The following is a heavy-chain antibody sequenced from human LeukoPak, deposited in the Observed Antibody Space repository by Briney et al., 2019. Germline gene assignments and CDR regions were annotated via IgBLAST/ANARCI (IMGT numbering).Heavy chain of an antibody. CDR2: ISGSGGST. D-gene: IGHD6-13*01. J-gene: IGHJ3*02. V-gene: IGHV3-23*01. CDR3: AKSRTQLDLYDAFDI. Sequence: GASLRLSCAASGFTFSSYAMSWVRQAPGKGLEWVSAISGSGGSTYYADSVKGRFTISRDNSKNTLYLQMNSLRAEDTAVYYCAKSRTQLDLYDAFDIWGQGTMVTVSS. CDR1: GFTFSSYA.